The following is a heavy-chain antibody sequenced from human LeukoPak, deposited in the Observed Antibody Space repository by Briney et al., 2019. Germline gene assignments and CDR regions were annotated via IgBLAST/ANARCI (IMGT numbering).Heavy chain of an antibody. Sequence: ASVEVSCKASGYTFTGYYMHWVRQAPGQGLEWMGWINPNSGGTSYAQKFQGRVTMTRDTSISTAYMELSRLRSDDTAVYYCARAGGGSFRFDYWGQGTLVTVSS. CDR1: GYTFTGYY. V-gene: IGHV1-2*02. J-gene: IGHJ4*02. CDR3: ARAGGGSFRFDY. CDR2: INPNSGGT. D-gene: IGHD2-15*01.